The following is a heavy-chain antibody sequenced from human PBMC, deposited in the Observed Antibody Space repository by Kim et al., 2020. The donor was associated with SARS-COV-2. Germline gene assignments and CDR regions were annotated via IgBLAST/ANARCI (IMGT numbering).Heavy chain of an antibody. Sequence: ASVKVSCKASGYTFTSYGISWVRQAPGQGLEWMGWISAYNGNTNYAQKLQGRVTMTTDTSTSTAYMELRSLRSDDTAVYYCARDYKWLRFGYYYYGMDVWGQGTTVTVSS. D-gene: IGHD5-12*01. V-gene: IGHV1-18*01. CDR1: GYTFTSYG. CDR3: ARDYKWLRFGYYYYGMDV. J-gene: IGHJ6*02. CDR2: ISAYNGNT.